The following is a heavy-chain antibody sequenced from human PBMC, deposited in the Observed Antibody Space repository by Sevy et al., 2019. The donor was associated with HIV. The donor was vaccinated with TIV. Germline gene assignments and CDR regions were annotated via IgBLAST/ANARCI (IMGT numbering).Heavy chain of an antibody. D-gene: IGHD3-16*01. CDR3: GQGGGGH. CDR1: GFIFSNSW. Sequence: GGSLRLSCAASGFIFSNSWMGWVRQAPGRGLECVAAIKPDGSDKYYVDSVKGRFIVSRANAKNSLFLQMNSLRDEDRVVYYCGQGGGGHWGQGALVTVSS. V-gene: IGHV3-7*01. J-gene: IGHJ4*02. CDR2: IKPDGSDK.